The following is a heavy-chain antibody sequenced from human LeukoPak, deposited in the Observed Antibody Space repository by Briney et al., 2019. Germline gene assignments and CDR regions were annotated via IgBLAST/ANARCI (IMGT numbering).Heavy chain of an antibody. CDR1: AVSITSYY. CDR3: ARWGGGSLRAYDV. Sequence: KPSETLSLTCTVSAVSITSYYRNWIRQPPGKGLEWIGYVHFSGRSLYNPSLKSRVTLSTDTSKNHITLDLNFVTAADTAVYYCARWGGGSLRAYDVWGQGTMATVSS. D-gene: IGHD2-15*01. CDR2: VHFSGRS. V-gene: IGHV4-59*01. J-gene: IGHJ3*01.